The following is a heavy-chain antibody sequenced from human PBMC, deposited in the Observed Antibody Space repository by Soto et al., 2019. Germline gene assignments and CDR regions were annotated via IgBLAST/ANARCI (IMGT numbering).Heavy chain of an antibody. Sequence: GPSVKVSCKASGYTFTSYMHWVRQAPGQGLEWMGIISLSGGSTNYAQRFQGRVTMTRDTSTSTVFMELSSLRHEDTAVYYCARGSAVAGKGFDYWGQGTLVTVSS. CDR2: ISLSGGST. J-gene: IGHJ4*02. CDR3: ARGSAVAGKGFDY. V-gene: IGHV1-46*03. CDR1: GYTFTSY. D-gene: IGHD6-19*01.